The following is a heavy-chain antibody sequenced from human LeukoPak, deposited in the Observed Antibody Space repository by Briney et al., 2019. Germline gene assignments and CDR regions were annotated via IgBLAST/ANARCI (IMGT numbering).Heavy chain of an antibody. Sequence: GGSLRLSCAASGFTFSSYGMHWVRQAPGKGLEWVAVIWYDGSNKYYADSVKGRFTISRDNSKNTLYLQMNSLRAEDTAVYYCARDPSGSYSPGYWGQGTLVTVSS. CDR2: IWYDGSNK. D-gene: IGHD1-26*01. V-gene: IGHV3-33*01. CDR3: ARDPSGSYSPGY. J-gene: IGHJ4*02. CDR1: GFTFSSYG.